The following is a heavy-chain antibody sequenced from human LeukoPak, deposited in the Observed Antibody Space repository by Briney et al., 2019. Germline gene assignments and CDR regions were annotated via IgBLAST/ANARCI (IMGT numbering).Heavy chain of an antibody. CDR1: GGSTTGYF. D-gene: IGHD3-22*01. Sequence: PSETLSLTCTVSGGSTTGYFWTWIRQPPGKGLEWISYVYYSGRTSYNPSLKSRVTISVDTSKNQFSLKLSSVTAADTAVYHCARHMTVTYDAFDIWGQGTMVTVSS. CDR2: VYYSGRT. CDR3: ARHMTVTYDAFDI. V-gene: IGHV4-59*08. J-gene: IGHJ3*02.